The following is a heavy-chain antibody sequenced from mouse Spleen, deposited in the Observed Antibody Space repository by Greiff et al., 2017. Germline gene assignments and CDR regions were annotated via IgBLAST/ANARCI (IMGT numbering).Heavy chain of an antibody. V-gene: IGHV1-55*01. CDR1: GYTFTSYW. Sequence: QVQLQQSGAELVKPGASVKMSCKASGYTFTSYWITWVKQRPGQGLEWIGDIYPGSGSTNYNEKFKSKATLTVDTSSSTAYMQLSSLTSEDSAVYYYARGDSLTGTGFAYWGQGTLVTVSA. CDR3: ARGDSLTGTGFAY. CDR2: IYPGSGST. D-gene: IGHD4-1*01. J-gene: IGHJ3*01.